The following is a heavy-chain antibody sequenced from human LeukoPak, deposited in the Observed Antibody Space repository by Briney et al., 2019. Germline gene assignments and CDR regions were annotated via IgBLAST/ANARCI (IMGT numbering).Heavy chain of an antibody. CDR2: ISSSSSYI. D-gene: IGHD6-19*01. V-gene: IGHV3-21*01. J-gene: IGHJ4*02. CDR1: GFTFSSYS. Sequence: GGSLRLSCAASGFTFSSYSMNWVRQAPGKGLEWVSFISSSSSYIYYADSVKGRFTISRDNAKNSLYLQMNSLRAEDTAVYYCARALGQWLVLDYWGQGTLVTVSS. CDR3: ARALGQWLVLDY.